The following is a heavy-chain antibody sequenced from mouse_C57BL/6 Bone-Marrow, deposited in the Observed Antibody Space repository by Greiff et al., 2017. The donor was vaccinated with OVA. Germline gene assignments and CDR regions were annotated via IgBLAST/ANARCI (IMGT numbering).Heavy chain of an antibody. CDR3: AKTPYYGSNWYFDV. D-gene: IGHD1-1*01. Sequence: QVQLKESGPGLVQPSQSLSITCTVSGFSLTSYGVHWVRQSPGKGLEWLGVIWRGGSTDYNAAFMSRLSITKDNSKSQVFFKMNSLQADDTAIYYCAKTPYYGSNWYFDVWGTGTTVTVSS. CDR2: IWRGGST. J-gene: IGHJ1*03. V-gene: IGHV2-5*01. CDR1: GFSLTSYG.